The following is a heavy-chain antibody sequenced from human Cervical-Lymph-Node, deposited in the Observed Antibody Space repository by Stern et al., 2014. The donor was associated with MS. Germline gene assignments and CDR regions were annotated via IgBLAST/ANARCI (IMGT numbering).Heavy chain of an antibody. D-gene: IGHD1-26*01. CDR1: GYSFTAYF. Sequence: MQLVESGAEVKKPGASVKVSCKASGYSFTAYFIHWVRQAPGQGLEWMVWISTDTGVTNYAHRFQGRVTMTRDTSISTTYMELSRLRSDDTAVYYCARDRGSHSDYWGQGTLVTVSS. CDR3: ARDRGSHSDY. CDR2: ISTDTGVT. V-gene: IGHV1-2*07. J-gene: IGHJ4*02.